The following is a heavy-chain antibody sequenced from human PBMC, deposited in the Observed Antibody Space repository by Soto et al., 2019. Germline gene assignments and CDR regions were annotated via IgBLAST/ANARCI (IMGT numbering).Heavy chain of an antibody. CDR2: IRSKAYGGTT. CDR1: GFTFGDYV. V-gene: IGHV3-49*03. CDR3: TRDPRGITMVRGDPSPHYFDY. J-gene: IGHJ4*02. Sequence: PGGSLRLSCTASGFTFGDYVMSWFRQAPGKGLEWVGFIRSKAYGGTTEYAASVKGRFTISRDDSKSIAYLQMNSLKTEDTAVYYCTRDPRGITMVRGDPSPHYFDYWGQGTLVTVSS. D-gene: IGHD3-10*01.